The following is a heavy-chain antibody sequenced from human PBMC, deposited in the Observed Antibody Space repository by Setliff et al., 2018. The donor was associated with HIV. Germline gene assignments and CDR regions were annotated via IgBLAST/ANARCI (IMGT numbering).Heavy chain of an antibody. CDR2: ISAYNGNT. CDR3: AREALAWYPYDSSGYSNWFDP. V-gene: IGHV1-18*01. D-gene: IGHD3-22*01. Sequence: ASVKVSCKASGYTFTSYGISWVRQASGQGLEWMGWISAYNGNTDYAQELQGRITLTTDTSTSTAYMELRSLRSDDTAVYYCAREALAWYPYDSSGYSNWFDPWGQGTLVTVSS. CDR1: GYTFTSYG. J-gene: IGHJ5*02.